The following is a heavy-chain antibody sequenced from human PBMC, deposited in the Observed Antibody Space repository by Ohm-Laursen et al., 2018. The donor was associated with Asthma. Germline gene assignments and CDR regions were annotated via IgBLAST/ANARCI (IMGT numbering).Heavy chain of an antibody. CDR3: AKSSRPFYFDS. D-gene: IGHD6-6*01. J-gene: IGHJ4*02. CDR1: GASISSGGLY. CDR2: IYSSGST. V-gene: IGHV4-31*03. Sequence: TLSLTCHVSGASISSGGLYWTWIRQHQGKGLEWIGYIYSSGSTNYNPSLKSRVAMSLDTSKNQFSLRLSSVIAADTAVYYCAKSSRPFYFDSWGQGTLVTVSS.